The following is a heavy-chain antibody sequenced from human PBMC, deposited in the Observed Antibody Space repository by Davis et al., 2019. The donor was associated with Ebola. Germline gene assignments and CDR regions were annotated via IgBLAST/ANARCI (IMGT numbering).Heavy chain of an antibody. CDR2: LGTSADT. D-gene: IGHD6-19*01. J-gene: IGHJ3*01. Sequence: GGSLRLSCAASGFIVSDKYMSWVRRAPGKGLEWVSTLGTSADTYYADSVKGRFTISRDNSKNTLHLQMNSLRVEDTAMYYCAKDTSNVWFDVWGQGTMVTVSS. CDR1: GFIVSDKY. V-gene: IGHV3-53*01. CDR3: AKDTSNVWFDV.